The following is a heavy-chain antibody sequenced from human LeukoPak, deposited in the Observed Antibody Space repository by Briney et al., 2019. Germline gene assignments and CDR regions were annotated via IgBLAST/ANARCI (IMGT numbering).Heavy chain of an antibody. CDR2: INPNSGGT. V-gene: IGHV1-2*02. J-gene: IGHJ4*02. CDR1: GYTFTGYY. Sequence: GASVKVSCKASGYTFTGYYIHWVRQAPGQGLEWMGWINPNSGGTNYAQKFQGRVTMTRDTSISTACMELSRLRSDDTAVFYCATSSGWKSNIDYWGQGTLVTVSS. CDR3: ATSSGWKSNIDY. D-gene: IGHD6-19*01.